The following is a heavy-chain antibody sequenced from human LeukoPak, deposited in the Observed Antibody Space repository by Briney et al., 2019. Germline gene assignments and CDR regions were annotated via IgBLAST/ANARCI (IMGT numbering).Heavy chain of an antibody. V-gene: IGHV3-23*01. CDR3: AKMQGYFDY. CDR1: GSIPFNSYS. Sequence: GGSLGLSCAASGSIPFNSYSMSWVRQAPGKGLEWVSAITSSGETTYYADSVKGRFTISRDNSKNMVYLQMNSLRAEDAATYYCAKMQGYFDYWGQGSLVTVS. CDR2: ITSSGETT. J-gene: IGHJ4*02.